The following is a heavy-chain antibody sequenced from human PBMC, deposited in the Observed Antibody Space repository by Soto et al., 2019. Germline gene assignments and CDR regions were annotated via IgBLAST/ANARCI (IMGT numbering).Heavy chain of an antibody. Sequence: EVRLVESGGGLVKPGGSLRLSCAASGFTFSNVWMSWVRQAPGKGLEWVGRVKSKSDGATTDYAAPVKGRFTVSRDDSQNTLSLQMDSLKIEDTAVYFCTTAAGGMWGADHWGQGTPVTVSS. CDR2: VKSKSDGATT. CDR1: GFTFSNVW. J-gene: IGHJ5*02. D-gene: IGHD1-26*01. CDR3: TTAAGGMWGADH. V-gene: IGHV3-15*01.